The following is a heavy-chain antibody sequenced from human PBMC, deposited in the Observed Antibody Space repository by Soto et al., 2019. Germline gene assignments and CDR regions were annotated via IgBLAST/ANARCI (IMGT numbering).Heavy chain of an antibody. Sequence: LRLSCAASGFTFSDYYMSWIRQAPGKGLEWVSYISSSGSTIYYADSVKGRFTISRDNAKNSLYLQMNSLRAEDTAVYYCARSFSPEWASDYWGQGTLVTVSS. J-gene: IGHJ4*02. CDR2: ISSSGSTI. CDR1: GFTFSDYY. V-gene: IGHV3-11*01. D-gene: IGHD1-26*01. CDR3: ARSFSPEWASDY.